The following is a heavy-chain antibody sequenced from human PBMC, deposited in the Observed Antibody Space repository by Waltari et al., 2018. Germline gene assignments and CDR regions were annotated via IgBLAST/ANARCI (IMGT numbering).Heavy chain of an antibody. CDR3: ARADSSSWYYYCMDV. Sequence: QVQLQESGPGLVKPSETLSLTCTVSGGSISSYYWSWIRQPPGKGLEWIGYIYYSGSTNYNPSLKSRVTISVDTSKNQFSLKLSSVTAADTAVYYCARADSSSWYYYCMDVWGQGTTVTVSS. J-gene: IGHJ6*02. CDR2: IYYSGST. D-gene: IGHD6-13*01. CDR1: GGSISSYY. V-gene: IGHV4-59*01.